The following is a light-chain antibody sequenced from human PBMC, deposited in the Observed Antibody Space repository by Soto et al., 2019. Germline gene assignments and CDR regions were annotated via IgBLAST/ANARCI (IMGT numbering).Light chain of an antibody. CDR1: QGIGNY. Sequence: DIQMTQSPSPLSASIGNRVTITCQASQGIGNYLSWYQQRPGKVPKLLMHDASNLETGVPSRFRGSGSGTNFTLTISSLQPEDIATYYCQQYDALPYTCGPGTKLEI. V-gene: IGKV1-33*01. J-gene: IGKJ2*01. CDR2: DAS. CDR3: QQYDALPYT.